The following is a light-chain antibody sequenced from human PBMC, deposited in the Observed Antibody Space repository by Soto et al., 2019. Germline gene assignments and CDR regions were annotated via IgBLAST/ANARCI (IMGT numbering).Light chain of an antibody. CDR3: QLYGTSPKP. Sequence: EIVMTQSPATLSVSPGERATLSCRASQSVSNNLAWYQQKPGQAPRLLIYGASTRATGIPDRFSGSGSGTDFTLSISRLEPEDFAVYYCQLYGTSPKPFGQGTKVDIK. CDR1: QSVSNN. CDR2: GAS. V-gene: IGKV3D-15*02. J-gene: IGKJ1*01.